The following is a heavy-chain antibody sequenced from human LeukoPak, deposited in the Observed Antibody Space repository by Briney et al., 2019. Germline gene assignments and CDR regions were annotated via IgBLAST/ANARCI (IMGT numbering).Heavy chain of an antibody. D-gene: IGHD3-3*01. CDR1: GFTLSSSW. J-gene: IGHJ4*02. CDR3: VTTFFAVVHY. V-gene: IGHV3-74*01. Sequence: EGSLRLSCAASGFTLSSSWTHWVRQPPAKGLVWVSRISSDGTNIDYADSVKGRFTVSRDSAKNTLYLQMNSLRAEDTAVYYCVTTFFAVVHYWGQGTLVTVSS. CDR2: ISSDGTNI.